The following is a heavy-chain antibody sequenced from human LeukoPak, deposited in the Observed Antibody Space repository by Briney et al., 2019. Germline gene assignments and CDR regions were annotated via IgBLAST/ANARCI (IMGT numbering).Heavy chain of an antibody. V-gene: IGHV4-30-2*01. J-gene: IGHJ4*02. CDR3: ARTYGSGSLFDY. CDR1: GGSISSGGYS. D-gene: IGHD3-10*01. CDR2: IYHSGST. Sequence: PSETLSLTCAVSGGSISSGGYSWSWIRQPPGKGLEWIGYIYHSGSTYYNPSLKSRVTISVDRSKNQSSLKLSSVTAADTAVYYCARTYGSGSLFDYWGQGTLVTVSS.